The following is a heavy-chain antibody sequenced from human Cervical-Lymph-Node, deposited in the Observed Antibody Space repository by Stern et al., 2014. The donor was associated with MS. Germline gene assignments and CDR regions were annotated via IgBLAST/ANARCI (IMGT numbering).Heavy chain of an antibody. CDR1: GYTFTSHG. J-gene: IGHJ4*02. Sequence: VQLVQSGAEVKKPGASVKVSCRTSGYTFTSHGISWVRQAPGHGLEWMGWISTYNGETKYAQNFQDRFSMTTDTYTSTAYIELRSLRSDDTAVYYCARPGYDSTSYYYYWGQGTLVSVSA. CDR3: ARPGYDSTSYYYY. CDR2: ISTYNGET. D-gene: IGHD3-22*01. V-gene: IGHV1-18*01.